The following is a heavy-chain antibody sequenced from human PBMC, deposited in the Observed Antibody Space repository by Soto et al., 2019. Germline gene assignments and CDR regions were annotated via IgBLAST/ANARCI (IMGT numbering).Heavy chain of an antibody. D-gene: IGHD6-6*01. CDR2: IYNSGTT. V-gene: IGHV4-59*01. CDR3: ARGGESIVAARPYYYYYIDV. J-gene: IGHJ6*03. CDR1: GGSISSYY. Sequence: SETLSLTCTVSGGSISSYYWSWIRQPPGQGLEWIGYIYNSGTTSYNPSLKSRVTISVDTTKNQFSLKLSSVTAADTAVYYCARGGESIVAARPYYYYYIDVWAKGPRSPSP.